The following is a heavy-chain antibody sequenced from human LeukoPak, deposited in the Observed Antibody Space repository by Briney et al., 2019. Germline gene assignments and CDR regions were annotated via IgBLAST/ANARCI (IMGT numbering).Heavy chain of an antibody. CDR3: ARRLDY. Sequence: GGSLRLSCAASGFTFSSYGMHWVRQAPGKGLEWVAFIRYDGSNKYYADSVKGRFTISRDSAKNSLYLQMNSLRAEDTAVYYCARRLDYWGQGTLVTVSS. CDR2: IRYDGSNK. CDR1: GFTFSSYG. V-gene: IGHV3-30*02. J-gene: IGHJ4*02.